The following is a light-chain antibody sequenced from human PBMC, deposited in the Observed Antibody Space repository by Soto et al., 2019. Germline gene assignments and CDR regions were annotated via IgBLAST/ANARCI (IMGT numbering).Light chain of an antibody. J-gene: IGKJ4*01. CDR1: QSVSSN. Sequence: EIVMTQSPATLSVSPGERATLSCRASQSVSSNLAWYQQKPGQAPRLLIYGASTRATGIPARFSGSGSGTEFTLTISSLLAEDFAVYYCQQYNNWSPPLTFGGGTKVEIK. V-gene: IGKV3-15*01. CDR2: GAS. CDR3: QQYNNWSPPLT.